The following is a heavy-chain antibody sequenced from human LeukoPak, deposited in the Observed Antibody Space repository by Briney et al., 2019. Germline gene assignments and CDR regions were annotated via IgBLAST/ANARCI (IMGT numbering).Heavy chain of an antibody. CDR1: GFTFSSYS. CDR2: ISSSSSYI. D-gene: IGHD2-15*01. Sequence: GGSLRLSCAASGFTFSSYSMNWVRQAPGKGLEWVSSISSSSSYIYYADSVKGRFTISRDNAKNSLYLQMNSLRAEDTAVYYCARDSRDIVVVVAAPGDAFDIWGQGTMVTVSS. CDR3: ARDSRDIVVVVAAPGDAFDI. J-gene: IGHJ3*02. V-gene: IGHV3-21*01.